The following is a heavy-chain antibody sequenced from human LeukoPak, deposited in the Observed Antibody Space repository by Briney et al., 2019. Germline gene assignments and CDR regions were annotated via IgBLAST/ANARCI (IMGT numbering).Heavy chain of an antibody. V-gene: IGHV3-48*03. J-gene: IGHJ4*02. CDR1: GFTFSSYE. Sequence: GGSLRLSCAASGFTFSSYEMNWVRQAPGKGLEWVSYISSSGSTIYYADSVKGRFTISRGNAENSLYLQMNSLRAEDTAVYYCARGHHIYDSSGCDYWGQGTLVTVSS. CDR2: ISSSGSTI. D-gene: IGHD3-22*01. CDR3: ARGHHIYDSSGCDY.